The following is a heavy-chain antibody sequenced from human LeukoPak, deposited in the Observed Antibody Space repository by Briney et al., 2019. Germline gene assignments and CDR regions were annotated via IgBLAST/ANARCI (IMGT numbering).Heavy chain of an antibody. V-gene: IGHV3-48*02. CDR3: ARDVVAFDY. Sequence: GGSLRLSCAASEFSFSTYGMNWVRQAPGRGLEWVSYITSYSSTIYYADSVKGRFTISRDNAKNSLYLQMNSLRDEDTAVYYCARDVVAFDYWGQGTLVTVSS. CDR2: ITSYSSTI. J-gene: IGHJ4*02. CDR1: EFSFSTYG. D-gene: IGHD2-21*01.